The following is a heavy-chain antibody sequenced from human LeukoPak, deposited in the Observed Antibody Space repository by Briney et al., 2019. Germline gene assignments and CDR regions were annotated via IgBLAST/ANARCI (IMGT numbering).Heavy chain of an antibody. CDR3: ARDSEATVTENDAFDI. D-gene: IGHD4-17*01. J-gene: IGHJ3*02. Sequence: PGGSLRLSCAASGFTFSSYEMNWVRQAPGKGLEWVSYISSSGSTIYYADSVKGRFTISRDNAKNSLYLQMNSLRAEDTAVYYCARDSEATVTENDAFDIWGQGTMVTVSS. CDR1: GFTFSSYE. V-gene: IGHV3-48*03. CDR2: ISSSGSTI.